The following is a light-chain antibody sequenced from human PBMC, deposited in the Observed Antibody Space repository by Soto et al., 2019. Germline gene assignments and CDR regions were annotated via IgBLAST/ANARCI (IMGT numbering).Light chain of an antibody. CDR2: KAS. Sequence: DIQMTQSPSTLSASVGDRVTITCRASQSITTWLAWYRQKPGKAPNLLIYKASSLETGVPSRFSGSGSGTEFTLTISSLQPDDFATYYCQQYNTYPWTVGQGTKVEIK. CDR3: QQYNTYPWT. J-gene: IGKJ1*01. V-gene: IGKV1-5*03. CDR1: QSITTW.